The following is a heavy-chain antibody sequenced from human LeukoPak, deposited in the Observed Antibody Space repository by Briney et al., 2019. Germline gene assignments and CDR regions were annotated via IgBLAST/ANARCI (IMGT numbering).Heavy chain of an antibody. CDR1: GGTFSSYT. V-gene: IGHV1-2*06. CDR2: INPNSGGT. Sequence: ASVKVSCKASGGTFSSYTISWVRQAPGQGLEWMGRINPNSGGTNYAQKFQGRVTMTRDTSISTAYMELSRLRSDDTAAYYCARSGDGYSSSWGQGTLVTVSS. J-gene: IGHJ4*02. D-gene: IGHD6-13*01. CDR3: ARSGDGYSSS.